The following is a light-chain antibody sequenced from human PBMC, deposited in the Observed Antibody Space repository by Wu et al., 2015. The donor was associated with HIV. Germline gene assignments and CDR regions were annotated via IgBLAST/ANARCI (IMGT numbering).Light chain of an antibody. CDR3: QQYSDSIRT. Sequence: EVVLTQSPGTLSLSPGERATLSCRSSQTVTSGYLAWYQQKPGQAPRLLIYGATSRAIGTPDRLSGDGSEKDFTLTISRVEPEDFAVYYCQQYSDSIRTFGQGTKVEIK. CDR1: QTVTSGY. CDR2: GAT. V-gene: IGKV3-20*01. J-gene: IGKJ1*01.